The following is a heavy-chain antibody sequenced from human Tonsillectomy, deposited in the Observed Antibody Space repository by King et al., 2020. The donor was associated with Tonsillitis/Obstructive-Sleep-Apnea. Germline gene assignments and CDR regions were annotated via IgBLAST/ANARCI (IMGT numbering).Heavy chain of an antibody. CDR3: ASTLEDQLLPYFFDY. Sequence: VQLVESGAEVKKPGESLKISCKGSGYTFTNYWIGWVRQMPGKGLEGIGFIYPGDSDTRYSPSFQGLVTISAHKSINTAYLQWGSLKASDTAMYYCASTLEDQLLPYFFDYWGQGTLVTVSS. V-gene: IGHV5-51*01. CDR1: GYTFTNYW. D-gene: IGHD4-11*01. CDR2: IYPGDSDT. J-gene: IGHJ4*02.